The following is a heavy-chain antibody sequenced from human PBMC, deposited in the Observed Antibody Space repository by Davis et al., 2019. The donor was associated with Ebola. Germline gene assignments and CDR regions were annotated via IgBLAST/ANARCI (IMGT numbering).Heavy chain of an antibody. J-gene: IGHJ6*04. Sequence: PGGSLRLSCAASGFTFSSYAMSWVRQAPGKGLEWVSAISGSGGSTYYADSVKGRFTISRDNSKNTLYLQMNSLRAEDTAVYYCAKSGLSFGVVKYHYGMDAWVKGTTVTVSS. D-gene: IGHD3-3*01. V-gene: IGHV3-23*01. CDR1: GFTFSSYA. CDR3: AKSGLSFGVVKYHYGMDA. CDR2: ISGSGGST.